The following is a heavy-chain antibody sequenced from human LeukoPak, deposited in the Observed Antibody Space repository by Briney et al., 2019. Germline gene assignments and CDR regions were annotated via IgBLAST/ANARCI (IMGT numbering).Heavy chain of an antibody. Sequence: GGSLRLSCAASRFTFSSYGMHWVRQAPGKGLEWVAYIQYDGSNEQYADSVKGRFSISRDSSKNILYLQMNSLRAENTAVYYCARVKWLSAAGTEGNFDYWGQGTLVTVSS. D-gene: IGHD6-13*01. CDR3: ARVKWLSAAGTEGNFDY. CDR1: RFTFSSYG. J-gene: IGHJ4*02. V-gene: IGHV3-30*02. CDR2: IQYDGSNE.